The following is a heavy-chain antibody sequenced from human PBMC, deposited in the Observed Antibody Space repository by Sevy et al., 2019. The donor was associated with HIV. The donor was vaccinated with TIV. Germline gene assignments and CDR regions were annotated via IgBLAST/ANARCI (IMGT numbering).Heavy chain of an antibody. CDR1: GFTFSDYE. J-gene: IGHJ4*02. CDR2: ISKTGSTI. CDR3: ARDRLRYYDSSGYSGLDY. Sequence: GGSLRLSCAASGFTFSDYEMNWIRQAPGKGLEWLSYISKTGSTIYYADSVKGRFTMSRDNARNSLNLQMNSLRAEDTAVYYCARDRLRYYDSSGYSGLDYWGQGTLVTVSS. V-gene: IGHV3-48*03. D-gene: IGHD3-22*01.